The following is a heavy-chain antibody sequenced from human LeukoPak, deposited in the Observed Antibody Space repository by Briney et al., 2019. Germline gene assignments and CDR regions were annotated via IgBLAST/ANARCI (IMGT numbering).Heavy chain of an antibody. J-gene: IGHJ4*02. D-gene: IGHD6-6*01. CDR1: GDSISSYY. CDR3: ARHSSLQGYYFDC. CDR2: VHYSGST. V-gene: IGHV4-59*08. Sequence: PSETLSLTCTVSGDSISSYYWSWLRQPPGKGLEWIGYVHYSGSTNYHPSLKSRVTISVDTSKNQFSLKLSSVTAADTAVYYCARHSSLQGYYFDCWGQGTLVTVSA.